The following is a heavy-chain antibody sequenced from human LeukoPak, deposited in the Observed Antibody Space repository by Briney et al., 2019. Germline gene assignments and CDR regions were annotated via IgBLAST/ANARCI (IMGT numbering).Heavy chain of an antibody. CDR3: ARVHRLSRHYYFDY. J-gene: IGHJ4*02. CDR2: INHSGST. CDR1: GGSFSVYY. V-gene: IGHV4-34*01. Sequence: KASETLSLTCAVYGGSFSVYYWSWIRQPPGKGLEWIGEINHSGSTNYNPSLKSRVTISVDTSKNQFSLKLSSVTAADTAVYYCARVHRLSRHYYFDYWGQGTLVTVSS. D-gene: IGHD6-13*01.